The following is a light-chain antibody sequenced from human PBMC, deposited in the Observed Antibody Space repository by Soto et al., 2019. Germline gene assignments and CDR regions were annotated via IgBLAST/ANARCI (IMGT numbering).Light chain of an antibody. CDR1: QSISTW. V-gene: IGKV1-5*03. Sequence: DIQMTQSPSTLSASVGDRVTITCRASQSISTWLAWYQQKPGKAPKVLIYKASSLESGVPSRFSGSGSGTEFTLTISSLQTDDSATYYYQPCDSSWTFGQGTKVEIK. CDR2: KAS. CDR3: QPCDSSWT. J-gene: IGKJ1*01.